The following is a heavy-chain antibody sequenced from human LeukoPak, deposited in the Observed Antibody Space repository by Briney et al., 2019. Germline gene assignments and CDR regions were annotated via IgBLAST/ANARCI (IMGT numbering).Heavy chain of an antibody. J-gene: IGHJ4*02. CDR2: INPNSGSI. Sequence: VASVKVSCKASGYTFTGYYMHWVRQAPGQGLEWMGWINPNSGSINYAQKFQGRVTMTRDTSISTAYMELSRLRSDDTAVYYCARGQWLVRVSDYWGQGTLVTVSS. CDR1: GYTFTGYY. D-gene: IGHD6-19*01. V-gene: IGHV1-2*02. CDR3: ARGQWLVRVSDY.